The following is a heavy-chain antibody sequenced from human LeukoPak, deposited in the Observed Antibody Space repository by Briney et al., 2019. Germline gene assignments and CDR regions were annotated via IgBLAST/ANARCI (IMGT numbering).Heavy chain of an antibody. CDR2: IYHSGSS. CDR1: GYSISSGYY. Sequence: PSETLSLTCTVSGYSISSGYYWGWIRQPPGKGLEWIGSIYHSGSSYYNPSLKSRVTISVGTSKNQFSLKLSSVTAADTAVYYCARVPGTFDYWGQGTLVTVSS. V-gene: IGHV4-38-2*02. J-gene: IGHJ4*02. CDR3: ARVPGTFDY.